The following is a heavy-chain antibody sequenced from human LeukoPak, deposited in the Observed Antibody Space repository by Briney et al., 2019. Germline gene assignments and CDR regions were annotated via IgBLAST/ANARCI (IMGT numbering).Heavy chain of an antibody. CDR1: GFTFDDYG. J-gene: IGHJ4*02. Sequence: GGSLRLSCAASGFTFDDYGMSWVRQSPGKGLEGVSATSVRGDRTYYGDSLQGQFTISRDNSKNTLYLQMSSLRAEDTAVYYCATGSCGSYAWGTYYFDYWGQGALVTVSS. CDR2: TSVRGDRT. V-gene: IGHV3-23*01. CDR3: ATGSCGSYAWGTYYFDY. D-gene: IGHD1-26*01.